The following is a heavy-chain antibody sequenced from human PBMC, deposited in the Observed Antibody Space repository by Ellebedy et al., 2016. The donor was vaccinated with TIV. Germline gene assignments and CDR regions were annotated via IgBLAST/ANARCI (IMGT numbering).Heavy chain of an antibody. J-gene: IGHJ4*02. CDR1: GFTFSRYA. V-gene: IGHV3-23*01. CDR3: AKTLDGDYEIRYGD. Sequence: GGSLRLXCAAFGFTFSRYAMSWVRQAPGMGLEWVSGIFSDGGTTFYGDSVKGRFTISRDNSKNTLYLQMTSLRAEDTATYYCAKTLDGDYEIRYGDWGQGTLVTVSS. CDR2: IFSDGGTT. D-gene: IGHD4-17*01.